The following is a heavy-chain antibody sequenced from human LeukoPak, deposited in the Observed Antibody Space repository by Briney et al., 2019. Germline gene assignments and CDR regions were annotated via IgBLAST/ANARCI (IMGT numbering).Heavy chain of an antibody. D-gene: IGHD2-2*02. V-gene: IGHV4-34*01. J-gene: IGHJ6*04. CDR3: ARERCSSTSCYRYYYYGMDV. Sequence: SETLSLTCAVYGGSFSGYYWSWIRQPPGKGLEWIGEINHSGSTNYNPSLKSRVTISVDTSKNQFSLKLSSATAADTAVYYCARERCSSTSCYRYYYYGMDVWGKGTTVTVSS. CDR1: GGSFSGYY. CDR2: INHSGST.